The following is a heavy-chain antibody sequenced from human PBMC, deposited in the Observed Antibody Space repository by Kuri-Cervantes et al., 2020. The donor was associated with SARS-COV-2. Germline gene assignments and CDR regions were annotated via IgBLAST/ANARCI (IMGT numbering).Heavy chain of an antibody. V-gene: IGHV1-58*02. J-gene: IGHJ3*02. CDR3: AAAFIDAFDI. CDR2: IVVGSGNT. CDR1: GFTFTSSA. Sequence: SVKVSCKAPGFTFTSSAMQWVRQARGQRLEWIGWIVVGSGNTNYAQKFQERVTITRDMSTSTAYMELSSLRSEDMAVYYCAAAFIDAFDIWGQGTMVTVSS.